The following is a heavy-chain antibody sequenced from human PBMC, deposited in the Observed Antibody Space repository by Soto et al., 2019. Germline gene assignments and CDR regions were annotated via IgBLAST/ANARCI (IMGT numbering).Heavy chain of an antibody. V-gene: IGHV1-3*01. D-gene: IGHD2-2*01. CDR1: GYTFTSYA. Sequence: ASVKVSCKASGYTFTSYAMHWVRPAPGQRLEWMGWINAGNGNTKYSQKLQGRVTITRDTSASTAYMELSSLRSEDTAVYYCAREDIVVVPAAMTAHNYYYYMDVWGKGTTVTVSS. J-gene: IGHJ6*03. CDR3: AREDIVVVPAAMTAHNYYYYMDV. CDR2: INAGNGNT.